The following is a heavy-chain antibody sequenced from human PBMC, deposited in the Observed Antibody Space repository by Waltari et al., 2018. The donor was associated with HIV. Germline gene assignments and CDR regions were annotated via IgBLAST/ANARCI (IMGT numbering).Heavy chain of an antibody. V-gene: IGHV3-74*01. J-gene: IGHJ6*02. D-gene: IGHD3-22*01. CDR3: ARQRATYYYDSSGYPYYYYYGMDV. Sequence: EVQLLESGGGLVQPAGSLSLSCAASGFPFSRSWMHRFSHATGKGLVWVARINSDGSSTSYADAVKGRFTISRDNAKNTLHLQMNSLRAEDTAVYYCARQRATYYYDSSGYPYYYYYGMDVWGQGTTVTVSS. CDR2: INSDGSST. CDR1: GFPFSRSW.